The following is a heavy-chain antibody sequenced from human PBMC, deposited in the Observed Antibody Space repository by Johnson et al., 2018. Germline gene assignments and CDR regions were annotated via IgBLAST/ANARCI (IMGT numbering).Heavy chain of an antibody. D-gene: IGHD1-26*01. CDR3: ARSVVGVGTFDF. CDR1: GYTSSDHY. J-gene: IGHJ4*02. V-gene: IGHV3-72*01. Sequence: VQLVESGGGLVQPGGSLRLSCAASGYTSSDHYMDWVRQAPGKGMEWVGRIRNKVSSYRTEYAASVRGRVTISRDDSKNSVYLQMDSLTTEDTAVYYWARSVVGVGTFDFWGQGSLVTVSS. CDR2: IRNKVSSYRT.